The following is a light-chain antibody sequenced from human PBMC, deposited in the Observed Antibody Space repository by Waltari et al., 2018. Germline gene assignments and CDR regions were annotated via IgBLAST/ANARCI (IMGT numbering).Light chain of an antibody. CDR1: SSDVGGYNY. CDR3: CSYAGSYTWV. Sequence: SALTQPRPVSGSPGQSVTLPCTGSSSDVGGYNYVSWHQQHPGKAPKLMIYDVSKRPSGVPDRFSGSKSGNTASLTISGLQAEDEADYYCCSYAGSYTWVFGGGTKLTVL. V-gene: IGLV2-11*01. J-gene: IGLJ3*02. CDR2: DVS.